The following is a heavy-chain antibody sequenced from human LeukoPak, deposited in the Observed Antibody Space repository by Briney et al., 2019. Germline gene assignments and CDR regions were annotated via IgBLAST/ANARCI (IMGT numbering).Heavy chain of an antibody. CDR1: GFTFSSYG. CDR2: IRYDGSNK. V-gene: IGHV3-30*02. CDR3: AKDRTWYCTSTSCYAGFDY. D-gene: IGHD2-2*01. Sequence: PGGSLRLSCAASGFTFSSYGIHWVRQAPGKGLEWVAFIRYDGSNKYYADSVKGRFTIPRDNSKNTLYLQMNSLRTEDTAVYYCAKDRTWYCTSTSCYAGFDYWGQGTLVTVSS. J-gene: IGHJ4*02.